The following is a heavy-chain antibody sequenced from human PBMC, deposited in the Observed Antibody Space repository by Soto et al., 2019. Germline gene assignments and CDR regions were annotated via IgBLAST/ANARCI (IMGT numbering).Heavy chain of an antibody. CDR3: ARGIPSLFEY. Sequence: VGSLRLSCASSGFTFSNYGMHCVRQAPGKWLEWVAVIWYDGNNKYYADSVKGRFTISRDNSNNTLYVQMTSLRAEDTAVYSCARGIPSLFEYWGQGTLVNVSS. CDR1: GFTFSNYG. J-gene: IGHJ4*02. V-gene: IGHV3-33*01. CDR2: IWYDGNNK.